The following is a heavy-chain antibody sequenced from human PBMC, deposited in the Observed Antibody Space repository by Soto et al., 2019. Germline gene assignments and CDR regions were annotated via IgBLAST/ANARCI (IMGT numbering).Heavy chain of an antibody. D-gene: IGHD3-16*01. Sequence: QVQLVQSGAEVKKPGASVKVSCKASGYTFTSYDINWVRQATGQGLEWMGWMNPNSGNTGYAQKCXXRVTMTRNTSTSTAYMELSSLGSEDTAVYCCAREGVRGMAVWGQGTTVTGSS. CDR2: MNPNSGNT. CDR3: AREGVRGMAV. V-gene: IGHV1-8*01. J-gene: IGHJ6*02. CDR1: GYTFTSYD.